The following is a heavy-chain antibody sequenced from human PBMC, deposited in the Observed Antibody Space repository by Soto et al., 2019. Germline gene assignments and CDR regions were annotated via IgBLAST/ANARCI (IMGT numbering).Heavy chain of an antibody. CDR1: GGTFSNDI. CDR2: INAGNGNT. CDR3: ARSIVVVTALDY. V-gene: IGHV1-3*01. Sequence: ASVKVSCKTSGGTFSNDISTWVRQAPGQRLEWMGWINAGNGNTKYSQKFQGRVTITRDTSASTAYMELSSLRSEDTAVYYCARSIVVVTALDYWGQGTLVTVSS. J-gene: IGHJ4*02. D-gene: IGHD2-21*02.